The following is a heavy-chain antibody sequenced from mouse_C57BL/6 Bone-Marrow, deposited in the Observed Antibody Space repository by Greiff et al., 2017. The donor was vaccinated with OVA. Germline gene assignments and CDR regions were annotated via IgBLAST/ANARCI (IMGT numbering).Heavy chain of an antibody. CDR2: IYPGDGAT. J-gene: IGHJ3*01. D-gene: IGHD1-1*01. CDR1: GYAFSSSW. Sequence: QVQLQQSGPELVKPGASVKISCKASGYAFSSSWMNWVKQRPGKGLEWIGRIYPGDGATNYNGKFKGRATLTADKSSSTAYMQLSSLTSEDSAVYFCAILLRSFAYWGQGTLVTVSA. V-gene: IGHV1-82*01. CDR3: AILLRSFAY.